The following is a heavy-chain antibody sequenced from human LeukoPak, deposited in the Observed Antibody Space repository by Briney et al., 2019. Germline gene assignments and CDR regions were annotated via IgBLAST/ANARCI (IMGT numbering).Heavy chain of an antibody. J-gene: IGHJ3*02. D-gene: IGHD6-19*01. CDR3: AIKYSSGWDDAFNI. CDR1: GGTLSSYA. V-gene: IGHV1-69*05. Sequence: GASVKVSCKASGGTLSSYAISWVRQAPGQGLEWMGGIIPIFGTANYAQKFQGRVTITTDESTSTAYMELSSLRSEDTAVYYCAIKYSSGWDDAFNIWGQGTMVTVSS. CDR2: IIPIFGTA.